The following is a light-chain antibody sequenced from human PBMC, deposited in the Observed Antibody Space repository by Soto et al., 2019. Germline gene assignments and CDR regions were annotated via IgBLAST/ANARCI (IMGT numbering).Light chain of an antibody. V-gene: IGKV1-33*01. CDR1: QSISSY. CDR2: DAS. J-gene: IGKJ4*01. CDR3: QQYDNLLLT. Sequence: DIHMAQAPSYLSASLGGIVTFTCRASQSISSYLNWYQQKPGKAPKLLIYDASNLETGVPSRFSGSGSGTDFTFTISSLQPEDIATYYCQQYDNLLLTFGGGTKVDIK.